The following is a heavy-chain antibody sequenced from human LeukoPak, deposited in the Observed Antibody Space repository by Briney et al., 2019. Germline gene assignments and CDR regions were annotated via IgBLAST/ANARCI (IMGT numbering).Heavy chain of an antibody. CDR1: GYTFTSYD. J-gene: IGHJ5*02. CDR2: MNPNRGNT. V-gene: IGHV1-8*01. D-gene: IGHD3-10*01. CDR3: ARNGAIWFGEFNWLDP. Sequence: PGASVKVSCKASGYTFTSYDINWVRQATGQGLDWMGWMNPNRGNTGYAQKFQGRVTMTRNTSKSTAYMELSSLRSEDTAVYYCARNGAIWFGEFNWLDPWGQGTLVTVSS.